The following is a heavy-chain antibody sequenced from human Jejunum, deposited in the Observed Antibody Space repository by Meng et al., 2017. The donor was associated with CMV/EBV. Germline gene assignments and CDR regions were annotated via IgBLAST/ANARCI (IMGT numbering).Heavy chain of an antibody. CDR1: GFTFSTYG. D-gene: IGHD6-19*01. Sequence: SGFTFSTYGMHWVRLAPGRGLEWVVFIRYDGNNKYYTDSVKGRFTISRDNSRSTLFLQMNSLGVEDTAVYYCAKDLGASGWFETFDSWGQGTLVTVSS. CDR2: IRYDGNNK. CDR3: AKDLGASGWFETFDS. J-gene: IGHJ4*02. V-gene: IGHV3-30*02.